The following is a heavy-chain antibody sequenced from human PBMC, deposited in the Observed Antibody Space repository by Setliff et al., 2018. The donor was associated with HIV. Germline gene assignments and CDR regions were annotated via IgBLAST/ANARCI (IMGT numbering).Heavy chain of an antibody. CDR2: IYYHGSN. J-gene: IGHJ4*02. CDR1: GGSISSYY. D-gene: IGHD2-2*01. V-gene: IGHV4-59*12. CDR3: VRNSFNYAEEE. Sequence: SETLSLTCTVSGGSISSYYWSWIRQPPGKGLEWIGYIYYHGSNHYKPSLKSRVIMSLDTSENQFSLKLSSVTAADAAVYYCVRNSFNYAEEEWGQGTLVTVSS.